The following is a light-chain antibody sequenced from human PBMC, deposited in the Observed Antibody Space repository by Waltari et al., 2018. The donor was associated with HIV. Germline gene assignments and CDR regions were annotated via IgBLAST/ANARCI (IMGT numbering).Light chain of an antibody. CDR2: EGS. CDR3: CSYTGSNTRRPYV. Sequence: QSALTQPASVSGSPGQSITISCTGTSSDVGSYNLVSWYQQHPGKAPKVMIYEGSKRPSGVSNRFSGSKSGNTASLTISGLQAEDEADYYCCSYTGSNTRRPYVFGTGTKVTVL. CDR1: SSDVGSYNL. J-gene: IGLJ1*01. V-gene: IGLV2-23*01.